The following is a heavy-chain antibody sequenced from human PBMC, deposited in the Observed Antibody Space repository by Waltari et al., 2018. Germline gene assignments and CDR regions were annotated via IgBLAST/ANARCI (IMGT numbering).Heavy chain of an antibody. V-gene: IGHV4-34*01. CDR2: INHSGST. CDR1: GGSFSGYY. CDR3: ARRDIVATGYAFDI. D-gene: IGHD5-12*01. J-gene: IGHJ3*02. Sequence: QVQLQQWGAGLLKPSETLSLTCAVYGGSFSGYYWSWIRQPPGKGLEWIGEINHSGSTNYNPSLKSRVTISVDTSKNQFSLKLSSVTAADTAVYYCARRDIVATGYAFDIWGQGTMVTVSS.